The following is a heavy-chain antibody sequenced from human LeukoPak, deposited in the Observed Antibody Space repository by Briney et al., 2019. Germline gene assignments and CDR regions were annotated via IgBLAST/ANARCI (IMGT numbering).Heavy chain of an antibody. V-gene: IGHV4-34*01. CDR1: GGSFSGYY. CDR3: ARTTEGYAGGPGYSYYYYMDV. D-gene: IGHD5-12*01. Sequence: PSETLSLTCAAYGGSFSGYYWSWIRQPPGKGLEWIGSIYYSGSTHYNPSLKSRVTISVDTSKNQVSLKLRSVTAADTAVYYCARTTEGYAGGPGYSYYYYMDVWGKGTTVTISS. J-gene: IGHJ6*03. CDR2: IYYSGST.